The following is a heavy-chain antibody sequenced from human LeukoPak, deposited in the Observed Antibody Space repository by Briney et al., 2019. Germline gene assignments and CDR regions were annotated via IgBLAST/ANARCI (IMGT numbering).Heavy chain of an antibody. CDR1: GFTFSSYA. V-gene: IGHV3-30-3*01. Sequence: GRSLRLSCAASGFTFSSYAMHWVRQAPGKGLEWVAVISHDGSNKYYADSVKGRFTISRDNSKNTLYLQMNSLRAEDTAVYYCARESYDFWSGYYAPNYYYYGMDVWGQGTTVTVSS. J-gene: IGHJ6*02. CDR2: ISHDGSNK. D-gene: IGHD3-3*01. CDR3: ARESYDFWSGYYAPNYYYYGMDV.